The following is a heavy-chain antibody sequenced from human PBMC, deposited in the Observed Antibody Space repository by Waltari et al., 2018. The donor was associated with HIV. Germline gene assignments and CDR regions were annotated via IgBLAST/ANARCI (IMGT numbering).Heavy chain of an antibody. Sequence: QVQLQASCPGLVQPSQTLSLTCTVSGGSISRGSYYWSWIRQPAGKGLEWIGRIYTSGSTNYNPSLKSRVTISVDTSKNQFSLKLSSVTAADTAVYYCARYYCSGGSCSDYWGQGTLVTVSS. V-gene: IGHV4-61*02. CDR1: GGSISRGSYY. CDR3: ARYYCSGGSCSDY. CDR2: IYTSGST. D-gene: IGHD2-15*01. J-gene: IGHJ4*02.